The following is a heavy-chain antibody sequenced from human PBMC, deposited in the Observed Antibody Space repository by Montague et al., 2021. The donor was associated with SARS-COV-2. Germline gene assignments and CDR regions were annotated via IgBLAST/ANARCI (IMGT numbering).Heavy chain of an antibody. CDR3: ARRSYDILTGYSIPNWFDP. Sequence: SETLSLTCTVSGGSISSYYWSWIRQPPGKGLEWIGSTYYSGSTYYNPSLKSRVTISVDTSKNQFSLKLSSVTAADTAVYYCARRSYDILTGYSIPNWFDPWGQGTLVTVSS. D-gene: IGHD3-9*01. CDR1: GGSISSYY. V-gene: IGHV4-59*05. CDR2: TYYSGST. J-gene: IGHJ5*02.